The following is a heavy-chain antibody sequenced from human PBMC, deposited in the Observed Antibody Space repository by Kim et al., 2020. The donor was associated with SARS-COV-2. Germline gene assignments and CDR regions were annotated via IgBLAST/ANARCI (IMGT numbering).Heavy chain of an antibody. Sequence: NPDNSPKCQGRVTLTWDTSAATAYMNLTSLRFKDTAVYYCARERFGGSFDYWGQGTLVTVSS. CDR3: ARERFGGSFDY. J-gene: IGHJ4*02. V-gene: IGHV1-3*01. CDR2: NP. D-gene: IGHD3-10*01.